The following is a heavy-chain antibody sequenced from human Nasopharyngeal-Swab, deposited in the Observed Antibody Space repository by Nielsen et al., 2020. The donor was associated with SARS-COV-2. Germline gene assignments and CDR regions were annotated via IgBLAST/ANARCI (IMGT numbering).Heavy chain of an antibody. D-gene: IGHD2-2*01. CDR3: ASPTYCSSTSCSYGMDV. Sequence: ASVKVSCKASGYTFNNYYIHWVRQAPGQGLEWMGMINPGSGGTTYAQKFQGRVTMTRDTSTSTVFMDLSSLRSEDTAVYYCASPTYCSSTSCSYGMDVWGQGTTVTVSS. J-gene: IGHJ6*02. CDR2: INPGSGGT. CDR1: GYTFNNYY. V-gene: IGHV1-46*02.